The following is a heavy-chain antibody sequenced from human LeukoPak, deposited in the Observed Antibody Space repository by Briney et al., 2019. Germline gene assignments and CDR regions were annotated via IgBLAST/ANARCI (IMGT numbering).Heavy chain of an antibody. CDR1: DGSISSYY. CDR2: IYYSGST. Sequence: TSETLSLTCTVSDGSISSYYWSWIRQPPGKGLEWIGYIYYSGSTNYNPSLKSRVTISVDTSKNQFSLKLSSVTAADTAVYYCVGSPYVWGSYRYDYWGQGTLVTVSS. CDR3: VGSPYVWGSYRYDY. D-gene: IGHD3-16*02. J-gene: IGHJ4*02. V-gene: IGHV4-59*01.